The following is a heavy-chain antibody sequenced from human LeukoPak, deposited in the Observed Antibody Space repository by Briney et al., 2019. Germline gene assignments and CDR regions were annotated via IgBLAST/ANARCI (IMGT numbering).Heavy chain of an antibody. CDR2: ISSSGSTT. J-gene: IGHJ4*02. D-gene: IGHD6-19*01. CDR3: AKSWAVAGTGVDY. V-gene: IGHV3-11*01. CDR1: GFTFSDYY. Sequence: PGGSLRLSCAASGFTFSDYYMSWIRQAPGKGLEWVSYISSSGSTTYYADSVKGRFTISRDNSKNTLYLQMNSLRAEDTAVYYCAKSWAVAGTGVDYWGQGTLVTVSS.